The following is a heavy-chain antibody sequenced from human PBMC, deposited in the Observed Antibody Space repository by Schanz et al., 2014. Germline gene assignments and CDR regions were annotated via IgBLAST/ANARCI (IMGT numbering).Heavy chain of an antibody. CDR1: GFTFSSYA. CDR3: ARGTDWNLHY. V-gene: IGHV3-23*03. J-gene: IGHJ4*02. D-gene: IGHD1-1*01. CDR2: IYSGIGA. Sequence: EVQLLESGGGLVQPGGSLRLSCAASGFTFSSYAMSWVRQAPGKGLEWVSVIYSGIGAYYADSVKDRFTVSRDSGQNSLYLQMNSLRAGDTAVYYCARGTDWNLHYWGQGALVTVSS.